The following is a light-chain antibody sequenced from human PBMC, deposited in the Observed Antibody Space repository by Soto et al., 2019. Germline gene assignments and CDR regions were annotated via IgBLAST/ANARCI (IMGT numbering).Light chain of an antibody. V-gene: IGLV2-8*01. CDR1: SVDINY. J-gene: IGLJ3*02. CDR2: EVT. CDR3: SSYAGRDIWV. Sequence: SALTQPPSASGSRGQSVTISCTGTSVDINYVSWFQQHPGKAPKLIICEVTKRPSGVPDRFSGCKSGNTASLTVSGLQDDDEADYYCSSYAGRDIWVFGGWTKLTVL.